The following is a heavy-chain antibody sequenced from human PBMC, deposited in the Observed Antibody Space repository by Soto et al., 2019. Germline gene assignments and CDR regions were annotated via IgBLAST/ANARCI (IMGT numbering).Heavy chain of an antibody. CDR2: TYYRSKWYN. Sequence: PSQTLPLTCAISGDSVSSNSAAWNWFRQSPSRGLEWLGRTYYRSKWYNDYAVSVKSRITINPDTSKSQFSLQLNSVTPEDTALYYCAKEQWLPENYYYGLDVWGQGTTVTVSS. CDR1: GDSVSSNSAA. V-gene: IGHV6-1*01. J-gene: IGHJ6*02. CDR3: AKEQWLPENYYYGLDV. D-gene: IGHD6-19*01.